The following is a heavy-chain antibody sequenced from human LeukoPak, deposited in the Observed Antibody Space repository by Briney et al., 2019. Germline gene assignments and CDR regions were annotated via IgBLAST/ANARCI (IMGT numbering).Heavy chain of an antibody. V-gene: IGHV1-69*05. CDR1: GGTFSSYA. CDR3: ARVGDMGIVVVVAATSYFDY. Sequence: ASVKVSCKASGGTFSSYAISWVRQAPGQGLEWMGGIIPIFGTANYAQKFQGRVTMTRDTSISTAYMELSRLRSDDTAVYYCARVGDMGIVVVVAATSYFDYWGQGTLVTVSS. J-gene: IGHJ4*02. CDR2: IIPIFGTA. D-gene: IGHD2-15*01.